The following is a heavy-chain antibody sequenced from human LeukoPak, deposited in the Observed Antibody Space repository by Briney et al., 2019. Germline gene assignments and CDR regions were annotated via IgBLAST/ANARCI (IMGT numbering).Heavy chain of an antibody. CDR2: IYYSGST. Sequence: PSETLSLTCTVSGGSISSSSYYWGWIRQPPGKGLEWIGSIYYSGSTYYNPSLKSRVTISVDTSKNQFSLKLSSVTAADTAVYYCARGSGRYGSGSYSDYWGQGTLVTVSS. D-gene: IGHD3-10*01. J-gene: IGHJ4*02. V-gene: IGHV4-39*01. CDR1: GGSISSSSYY. CDR3: ARGSGRYGSGSYSDY.